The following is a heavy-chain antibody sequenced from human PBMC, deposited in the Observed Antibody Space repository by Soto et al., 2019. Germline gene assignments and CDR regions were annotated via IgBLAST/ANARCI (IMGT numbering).Heavy chain of an antibody. CDR2: ISSSGNTV. D-gene: IGHD2-2*01. J-gene: IGHJ4*02. CDR1: RFTVSTYE. CDR3: VRDCSTTRGNGVATRTFDY. Sequence: GGSLRLSCAASRFTVSTYEMNWVRQAPGKGLEWVSYISSSGNTVYYADSVKGRFTISRDNTRNSLYLQMNSLRDENTDLYYCVRDCSTTRGNGVATRTFDYWGQGTLVTVSS. V-gene: IGHV3-48*03.